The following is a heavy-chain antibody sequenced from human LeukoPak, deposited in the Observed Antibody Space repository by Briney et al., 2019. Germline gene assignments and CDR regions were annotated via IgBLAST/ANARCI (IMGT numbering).Heavy chain of an antibody. J-gene: IGHJ4*02. V-gene: IGHV4-39*02. CDR1: GDSISSSSNC. CDR3: AREGGPYRPLDH. CDR2: INYSGTT. Sequence: SETLSLTCTVSGDSISSSSNCGGWIRQPPGKGLEWIGSINYSGTTYYNPSLKSRVTISVDTSKNHFSLKLSSVTAADTAVYYCAREGGPYRPLDHSGQGTLVTVSS.